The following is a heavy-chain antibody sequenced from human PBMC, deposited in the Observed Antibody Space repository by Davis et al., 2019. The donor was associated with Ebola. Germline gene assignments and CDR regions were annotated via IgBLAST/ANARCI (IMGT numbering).Heavy chain of an antibody. CDR2: INHSGST. CDR3: ARRRGYSGYGRFDY. V-gene: IGHV4-34*01. Sequence: SETLSLTCAVYGGSFSGYYWSWIRQPPGKGLEWIGEINHSGSTTYNPSLKSRVTISVDTSKNQFSLKLSSVTAADTAVYYCARRRGYSGYGRFDYWGQGTLVTVSS. J-gene: IGHJ4*02. D-gene: IGHD5-12*01. CDR1: GGSFSGYY.